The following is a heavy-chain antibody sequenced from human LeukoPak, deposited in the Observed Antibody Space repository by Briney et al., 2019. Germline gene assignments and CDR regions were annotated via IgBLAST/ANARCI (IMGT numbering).Heavy chain of an antibody. J-gene: IGHJ4*02. V-gene: IGHV4-4*07. D-gene: IGHD1-14*01. CDR2: IYSSGST. CDR3: ARDPHGMGHY. Sequence: PSETLSLTCTVSGGSISSYYWSWVRQPAGKGLEWIGRIYSSGSTNYNPSLKSRVTMSVDTSKNQCTLKLTSVTAADTAVYYCARDPHGMGHYWGQGTLVTVSS. CDR1: GGSISSYY.